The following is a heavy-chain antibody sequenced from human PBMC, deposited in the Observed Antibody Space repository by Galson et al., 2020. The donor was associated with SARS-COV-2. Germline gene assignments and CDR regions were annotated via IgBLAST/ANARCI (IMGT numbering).Heavy chain of an antibody. J-gene: IGHJ6*02. Sequence: GGSLRLSCTASGFTFSSYAMTWVRQAPGKGLDWVSTISGSGSSIYYADSVKGRFTISRDNSKNTLYLQMNSLTVEDTAVYYCAKCHPHGSSSVGCYYYGRYVWGQGTTVTVSS. V-gene: IGHV3-23*01. D-gene: IGHD6-13*01. CDR2: ISGSGSSI. CDR1: GFTFSSYA. CDR3: AKCHPHGSSSVGCYYYGRYV.